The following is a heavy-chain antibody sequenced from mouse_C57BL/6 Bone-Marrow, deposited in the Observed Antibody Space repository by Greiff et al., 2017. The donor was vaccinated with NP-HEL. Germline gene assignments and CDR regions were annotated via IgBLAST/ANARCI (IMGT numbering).Heavy chain of an antibody. D-gene: IGHD2-4*01. J-gene: IGHJ4*01. CDR3: ARRGDYEYYAMDY. Sequence: QVQLQQSGAELVRPGTSVKMSCKASGYTFTNYWIGWAKQRPGHGLEWIGDIYPGGGYTNYNEKFKGKATLTADKSSSTAYMQFSSLTSEDSAIYYCARRGDYEYYAMDYWGQGTSVTVSS. CDR1: GYTFTNYW. CDR2: IYPGGGYT. V-gene: IGHV1-63*01.